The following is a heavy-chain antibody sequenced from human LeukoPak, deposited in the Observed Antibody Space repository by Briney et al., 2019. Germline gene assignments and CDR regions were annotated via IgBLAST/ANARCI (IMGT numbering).Heavy chain of an antibody. J-gene: IGHJ6*03. CDR2: INPNSGGT. CDR1: GYTFTGYY. V-gene: IGHV1-2*02. D-gene: IGHD3-9*01. Sequence: GASVKVSCKASGYTFTGYYMHWVRQAPGQGLEWMGGINPNSGGTNYAQKFHGRVTMTRDTSISTAYMELSRLRSDDTAVYYCARDVRYFDWRSACYYMDVWGKGTTVTISS. CDR3: ARDVRYFDWRSACYYMDV.